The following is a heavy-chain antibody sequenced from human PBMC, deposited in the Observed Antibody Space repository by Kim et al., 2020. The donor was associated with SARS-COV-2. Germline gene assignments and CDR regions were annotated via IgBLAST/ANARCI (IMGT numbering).Heavy chain of an antibody. CDR2: IIPIFGTA. V-gene: IGHV1-69*13. CDR3: KIVVARSVYFDI. D-gene: IGHD2-21*01. J-gene: IGHJ3*02. CDR1: GGTFSSYA. Sequence: SVKVSCKASGGTFSSYAISWVRQAPGQGLEWMGGIIPIFGTANYAQKFQGRVTITADESTSTAYMELSSLRSEDTAVYYCKIVVARSVYFDIWGQGTMVTVSS.